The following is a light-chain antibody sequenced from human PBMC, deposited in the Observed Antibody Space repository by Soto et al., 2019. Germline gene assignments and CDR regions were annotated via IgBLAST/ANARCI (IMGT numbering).Light chain of an antibody. CDR1: QSISDS. J-gene: IGKJ1*01. V-gene: IGKV1-5*03. CDR2: KAS. CDR3: QHYNSYSEA. Sequence: DIQMTQSPSSLSASVGDRVTITCRASQSISDSLNWYQHKPGTAPKLLIYKASTLKSGVPSRFSGSGSGTEFTLTISSLQPDDFATYYCQHYNSYSEAFGQGTKVDIK.